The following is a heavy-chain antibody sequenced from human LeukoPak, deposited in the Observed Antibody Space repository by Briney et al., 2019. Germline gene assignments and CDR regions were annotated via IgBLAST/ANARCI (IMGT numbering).Heavy chain of an antibody. CDR3: ASLGYCSNTSCRNNWFDP. V-gene: IGHV4-34*01. Sequence: SETLSLTCAVYGGSFSGYYWSWIRQPPGKGLEWIGEINHSGSTNYNPSLKSRVTISVDTSKNQFSLKLSSVTAADTAVYYCASLGYCSNTSCRNNWFDPWGQGTLVTVSS. J-gene: IGHJ5*02. CDR1: GGSFSGYY. CDR2: INHSGST. D-gene: IGHD2-2*01.